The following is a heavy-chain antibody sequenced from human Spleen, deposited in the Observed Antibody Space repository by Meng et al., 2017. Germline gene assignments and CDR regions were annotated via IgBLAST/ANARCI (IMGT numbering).Heavy chain of an antibody. CDR3: ARDLPGPYYDSSCMDV. D-gene: IGHD3-22*01. Sequence: SETLSLTCTVSGYSISSGYYWGWIRQPPGKGLEWIGSIYHSGSTYYNPSLKSRVTISVDTSKTQFSLKLTSVTAADTAVYYCARDLPGPYYDSSCMDVWGQGTAVTVSS. V-gene: IGHV4-38-2*02. CDR2: IYHSGST. J-gene: IGHJ6*02. CDR1: GYSISSGYY.